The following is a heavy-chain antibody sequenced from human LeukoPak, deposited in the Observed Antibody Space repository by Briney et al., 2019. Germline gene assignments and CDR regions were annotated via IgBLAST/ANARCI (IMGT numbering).Heavy chain of an antibody. V-gene: IGHV4-30-4*01. D-gene: IGHD2-2*02. CDR2: IYYSGST. CDR3: VRYCSSTTCYTRAVDY. CDR1: GGSISSGDYY. J-gene: IGHJ4*02. Sequence: PSQTLSLTCTVSGGSISSGDYYWSWIRQPPGKGLEWIGYIYYSGSTYYNPSLKSRVTISVDTSKNQFSLKVSSVTAADTAVYYCVRYCSSTTCYTRAVDYWGQGTLVTVSS.